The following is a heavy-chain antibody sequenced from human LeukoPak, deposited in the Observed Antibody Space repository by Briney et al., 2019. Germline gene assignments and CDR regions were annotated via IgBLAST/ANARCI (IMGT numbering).Heavy chain of an antibody. CDR2: IIGRSDKT. CDR1: GFNFNKYD. V-gene: IGHV3-23*01. J-gene: IGHJ4*02. CDR3: AKGGWLDD. D-gene: IGHD6-19*01. Sequence: PGGSLRLSCAASGFNFNKYDMTWARQAPGKGLEWVSTIIGRSDKTYYTDSVKGRFVTSRDNSKDTLYLQMNSLRAEDTALYYCAKGGWLDDLGQGALVTVSS.